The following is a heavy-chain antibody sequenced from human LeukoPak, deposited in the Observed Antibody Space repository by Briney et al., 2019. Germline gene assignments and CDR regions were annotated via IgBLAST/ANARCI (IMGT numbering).Heavy chain of an antibody. D-gene: IGHD2-21*02. CDR2: IRSKANSYAT. CDR3: TRPAAPCGDCNLYYFDY. J-gene: IGHJ4*02. CDR1: GFTFSGSA. V-gene: IGHV3-73*01. Sequence: GGSLRLSCAASGFTFSGSAMHWVRQASGKGLEWVGRIRSKANSYATAYAASVKGRFTISRDDSKNTAYLQMNSLKTEDTAVYYCTRPAAPCGDCNLYYFDYWGQGTPVTVSS.